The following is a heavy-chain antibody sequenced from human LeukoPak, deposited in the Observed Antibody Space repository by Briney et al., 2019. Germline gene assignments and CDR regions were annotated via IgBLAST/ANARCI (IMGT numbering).Heavy chain of an antibody. CDR1: GYTLTSYG. Sequence: ASVKVSCMASGYTLTSYGIRWVRQAPGQGLEGMGWISTYNGNTNYAQKLQGRVPMTTDTSTSTAYMELKSLRSDDTAVYFCARGKIEIGAFDIWGQGTMVTVSS. D-gene: IGHD5-24*01. J-gene: IGHJ3*02. CDR2: ISTYNGNT. CDR3: ARGKIEIGAFDI. V-gene: IGHV1-18*01.